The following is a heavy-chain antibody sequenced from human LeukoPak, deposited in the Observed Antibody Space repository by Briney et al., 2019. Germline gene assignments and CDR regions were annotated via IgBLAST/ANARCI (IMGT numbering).Heavy chain of an antibody. CDR1: GGSTSSYY. D-gene: IGHD6-19*01. Sequence: PSETLSLTCTVSGGSTSSYYWSWIRQPPGKGLEWIGYIYYSGSTNYNPSLKSRVTISVDTSKNQFSLKLSSVTAADTAVYYCARTTRYSSGWFFDYWGQGTLVTVSS. CDR2: IYYSGST. J-gene: IGHJ4*02. V-gene: IGHV4-59*01. CDR3: ARTTRYSSGWFFDY.